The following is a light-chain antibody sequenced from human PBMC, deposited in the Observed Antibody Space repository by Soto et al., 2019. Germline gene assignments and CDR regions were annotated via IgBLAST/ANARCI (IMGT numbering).Light chain of an antibody. V-gene: IGKV3-15*01. CDR2: RAS. CDR3: QQYNDWWT. CDR1: QNIYSN. Sequence: IVMTQSPAPLSVSPGERATLSCRASQNIYSNVAWYQQRPGQAPRLLIYRASTRATGIPARFSGSGSGTVFTLTISSLQSEDFAVYYCQQYNDWWTFGQGTKVDIK. J-gene: IGKJ1*01.